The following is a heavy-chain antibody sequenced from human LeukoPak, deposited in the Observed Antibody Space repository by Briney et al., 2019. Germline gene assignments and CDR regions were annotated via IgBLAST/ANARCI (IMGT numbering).Heavy chain of an antibody. D-gene: IGHD2-2*02. CDR2: ITWNSGSI. Sequence: GRFLRLSCAPSGFTFDDYAMHWVRQAPGKGLEWVSGITWNSGSIGYADSVKGRFTISRDNAKNSLYLQMNSLRAEDTALYYCAKDMDRDCISTSCYTGIAYYYYGMDVWGQGTPVTVSS. CDR1: GFTFDDYA. J-gene: IGHJ6*01. CDR3: AKDMDRDCISTSCYTGIAYYYYGMDV. V-gene: IGHV3-9*01.